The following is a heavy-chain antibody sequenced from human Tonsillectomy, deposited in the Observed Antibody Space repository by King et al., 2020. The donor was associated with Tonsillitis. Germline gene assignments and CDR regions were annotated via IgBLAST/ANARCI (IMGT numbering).Heavy chain of an antibody. Sequence: LKESGPTLVKPTQTLTLTCTFSGFSLSTSGVGVGWIRQPPGKALEWLALLYWDDDKRYGPSLRSRVTIAKDTSKNQVVLTMTKMDPVDTGTYYCAHRKNAAASGTGAFDIWGQGTVVTVSS. CDR3: AHRKNAAASGTGAFDI. D-gene: IGHD6-13*01. V-gene: IGHV2-5*05. J-gene: IGHJ3*02. CDR2: LYWDDDK. CDR1: GFSLSTSGVG.